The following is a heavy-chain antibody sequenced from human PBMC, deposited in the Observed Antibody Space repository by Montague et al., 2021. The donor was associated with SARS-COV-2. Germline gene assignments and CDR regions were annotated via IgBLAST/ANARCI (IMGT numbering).Heavy chain of an antibody. D-gene: IGHD3-10*01. Sequence: SLRLSCAVSGFTVSSNFMNWVRQAPGKGLEWVSVIYGSGNTYYAGSVKGRFTISRDNSKNTLYLQMNSLRVEDTAVYYCAREGRDYGSGSYYPFDHWGQGTLVTVSS. CDR3: AREGRDYGSGSYYPFDH. J-gene: IGHJ4*02. V-gene: IGHV3-66*01. CDR2: IYGSGNT. CDR1: GFTVSSNF.